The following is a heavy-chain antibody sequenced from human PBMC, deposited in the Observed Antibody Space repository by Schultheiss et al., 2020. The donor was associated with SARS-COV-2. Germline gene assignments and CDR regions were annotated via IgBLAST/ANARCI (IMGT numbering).Heavy chain of an antibody. Sequence: GGSLRLSCAASGFTFSSYAMHWVRQAPGKGLEYVSAISSNGGSTYYANSVKGRFTISRDNSKNTLYLQMGSLRAEDMAVYYCARGGKYSSGPFDYWGQGTLVTVSS. V-gene: IGHV3-64*01. J-gene: IGHJ4*02. CDR3: ARGGKYSSGPFDY. D-gene: IGHD6-19*01. CDR1: GFTFSSYA. CDR2: ISSNGGST.